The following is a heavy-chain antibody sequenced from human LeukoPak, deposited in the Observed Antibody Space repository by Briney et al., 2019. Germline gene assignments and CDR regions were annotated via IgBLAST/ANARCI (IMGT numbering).Heavy chain of an antibody. CDR1: GGSITSSSYY. J-gene: IGHJ4*02. V-gene: IGHV4-61*05. CDR3: ASGDYYYDSSGYSSPFDY. D-gene: IGHD3-22*01. CDR2: IYYSGST. Sequence: PSETLSLTCSVSGGSITSSSYYWAWIRQPPGKGLEWIGYIYYSGSTNYNPSLKSRVTISVDTSKNQFSLKLSSVTAADTAVYYCASGDYYYDSSGYSSPFDYWGQGTLVTVSS.